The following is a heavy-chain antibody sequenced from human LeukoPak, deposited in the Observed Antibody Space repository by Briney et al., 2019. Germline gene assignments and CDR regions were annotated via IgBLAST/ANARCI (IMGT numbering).Heavy chain of an antibody. Sequence: SVKVSCKASGGTFSSYAISWVRQASGQGLEWMGGLNPIFGTANYAQKFQGRVTITTDESTSTAYMELSSLGSEDTAVYYCARDLGGYYDSSGYFDYWGQGTLVTVSS. CDR1: GGTFSSYA. D-gene: IGHD3-22*01. V-gene: IGHV1-69*05. CDR3: ARDLGGYYDSSGYFDY. J-gene: IGHJ4*02. CDR2: LNPIFGTA.